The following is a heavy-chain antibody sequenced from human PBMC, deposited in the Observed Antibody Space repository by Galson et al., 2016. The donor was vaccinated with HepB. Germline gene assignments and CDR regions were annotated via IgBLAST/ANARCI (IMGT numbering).Heavy chain of an antibody. J-gene: IGHJ3*02. CDR3: AKDSGAYYYDSSGYRRNAFDI. V-gene: IGHV3-9*01. D-gene: IGHD3-22*01. CDR2: ISWNSGSI. Sequence: SLRLSCAASGFTLDHYAMHWVRQAPGKGLEWVSGISWNSGSIGYADSVKGRFTISRDNAKYSLYLQMNSLRAGDTALYYCAKDSGAYYYDSSGYRRNAFDIWGQGTMVTVSS. CDR1: GFTLDHYA.